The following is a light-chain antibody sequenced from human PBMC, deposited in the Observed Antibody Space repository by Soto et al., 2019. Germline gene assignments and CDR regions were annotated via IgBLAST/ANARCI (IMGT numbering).Light chain of an antibody. CDR2: DAS. Sequence: DLQMPQSPSTLSASVGDRVTITCRASQSISHFLAWYQQKPGKVPKLLIYDASNLGSGVPSRFSGSGSGTDFTLTISGLQPDDFTTYYCQQYTSYSRAFGQGTKVDLK. V-gene: IGKV1-5*01. CDR3: QQYTSYSRA. J-gene: IGKJ1*01. CDR1: QSISHF.